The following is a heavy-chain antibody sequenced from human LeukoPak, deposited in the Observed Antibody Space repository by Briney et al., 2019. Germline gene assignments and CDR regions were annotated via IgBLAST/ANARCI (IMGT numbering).Heavy chain of an antibody. D-gene: IGHD3-3*01. CDR1: GYTFTSYD. J-gene: IGHJ3*02. CDR2: MNPNSGNT. CDR3: ARGLRITIFGVVIISAFDI. V-gene: IGHV1-8*01. Sequence: GASVKVSCKASGYTFTSYDINWVRQATGQGLEWMGWMNPNSGNTGYAQKFQGRVTMTRNTSISTAYMELSSLRSEDTVVYYCARGLRITIFGVVIISAFDIWGQGTMVTVSS.